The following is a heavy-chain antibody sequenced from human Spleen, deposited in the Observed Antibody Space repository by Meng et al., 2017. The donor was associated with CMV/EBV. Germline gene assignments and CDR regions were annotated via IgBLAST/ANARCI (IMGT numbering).Heavy chain of an antibody. CDR2: INPSGGST. CDR3: AREPFESSGWSYYGMDV. V-gene: IGHV1-46*01. D-gene: IGHD3-22*01. J-gene: IGHJ6*02. CDR1: GYTFTSYY. Sequence: ASVKVSCKASGYTFTSYYMHWVRQAPGQGLEWMGIINPSGGSTSYAQKFQGRVTMTRDTSTSTVYMELRSLRSDDTAVYYCAREPFESSGWSYYGMDVWGQGTTVTVSS.